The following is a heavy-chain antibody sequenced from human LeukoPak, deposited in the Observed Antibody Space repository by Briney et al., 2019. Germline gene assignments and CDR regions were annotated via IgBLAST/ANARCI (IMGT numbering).Heavy chain of an antibody. D-gene: IGHD3-3*01. CDR3: ARALSGHYNFDF. J-gene: IGHJ4*02. CDR1: GFTFSNYA. V-gene: IGHV3-23*01. Sequence: PGGSLRLSCAASGFTFSNYAMNWVREAPGKGLEWVSTISASGDSTYYADSVKGRLTISRDNSKNTLYLQMNSLRADVTAIYYCARALSGHYNFDFWGQGALVTVSS. CDR2: ISASGDST.